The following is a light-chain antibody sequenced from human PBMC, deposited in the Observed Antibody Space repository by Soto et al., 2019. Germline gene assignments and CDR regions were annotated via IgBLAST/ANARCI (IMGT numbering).Light chain of an antibody. V-gene: IGLV4-69*01. CDR1: SDYSRYA. Sequence: QLVLTQSPSASASLGASVNLTCTLSSDYSRYAVAWHQQQPEKGPRFLMKLDSDGSHSRGDGVPDRFSGSSSGAERYLTISSLQSEDEADYYCQTWGTGRVFGGGTKVTVL. CDR3: QTWGTGRV. J-gene: IGLJ3*02. CDR2: LDSDGSH.